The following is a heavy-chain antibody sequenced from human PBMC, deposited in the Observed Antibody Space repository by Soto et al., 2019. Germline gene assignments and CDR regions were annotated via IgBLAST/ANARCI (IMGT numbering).Heavy chain of an antibody. CDR3: AKGDPPPDY. CDR1: GFTFSSYG. Sequence: GGSLRLSCAASGFTFSSYGMHWVRQAPGKGLEWVAVISYDGSNKYYADSVKGRFTISRDNSKNTLYLQMNSLRAEDTAVYYCAKGDPPPDYWGQGTLVTVSS. J-gene: IGHJ4*02. CDR2: ISYDGSNK. V-gene: IGHV3-30*18. D-gene: IGHD2-21*01.